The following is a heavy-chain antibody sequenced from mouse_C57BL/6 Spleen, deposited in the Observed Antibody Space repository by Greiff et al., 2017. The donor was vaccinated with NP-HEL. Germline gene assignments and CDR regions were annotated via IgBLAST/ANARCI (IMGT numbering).Heavy chain of an antibody. V-gene: IGHV1-64*01. CDR2: IHPNSGST. CDR3: ARGWAGEFYYFDY. Sequence: QVQLQQPGAELVKPGASVKLSCKASGYTFTSYWMHWVKQRPGQGLEWIGMIHPNSGSTNYNEKFKSKATLTVDKSSSTAYMQLSSLTSEDSAVYYCARGWAGEFYYFDYWGQGTTLTVSS. D-gene: IGHD3-3*01. CDR1: GYTFTSYW. J-gene: IGHJ2*01.